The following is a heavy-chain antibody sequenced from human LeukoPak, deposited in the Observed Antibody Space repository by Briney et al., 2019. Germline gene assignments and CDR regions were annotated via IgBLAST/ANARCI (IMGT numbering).Heavy chain of an antibody. V-gene: IGHV1-18*01. CDR2: ISAYNGNT. Sequence: ASVKVSCKASGYTFTSYGISWVRQAPGQGLEWMGWISAYNGNTNYAQKLQGRVTMATDTSTSTAYMELRSLRSDDTAVYYCARDENEFLFFHSAYYFDYWGQGTLVTVSS. J-gene: IGHJ4*02. CDR1: GYTFTSYG. D-gene: IGHD3-3*01. CDR3: ARDENEFLFFHSAYYFDY.